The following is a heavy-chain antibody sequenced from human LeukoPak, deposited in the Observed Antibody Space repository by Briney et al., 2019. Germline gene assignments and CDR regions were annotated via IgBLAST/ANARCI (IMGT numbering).Heavy chain of an antibody. CDR3: ARGWLAETTVVTPYNY. D-gene: IGHD4-23*01. CDR2: IIPIFGTA. Sequence: ASVKVSCKASGGSFSSYAINWVRQAPGQGLEWMGGIIPIFGTANYAQKFQDRVTITAVESMSTVYMELSSLRSEDTAVYYCARGWLAETTVVTPYNYWGQGTLVTVSS. V-gene: IGHV1-69*01. CDR1: GGSFSSYA. J-gene: IGHJ4*02.